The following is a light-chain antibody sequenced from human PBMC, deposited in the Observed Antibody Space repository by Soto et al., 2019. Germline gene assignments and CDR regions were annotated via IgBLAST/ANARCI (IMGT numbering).Light chain of an antibody. J-gene: IGKJ2*01. V-gene: IGKV1-5*03. CDR2: KAS. Sequence: DIQLTQSPSTLSASVGDRVNITCRASQSIYRWLAWYQQKPGEAPKLLIYKASTLENGVSSRFSGSGSGTEFTLTISSLQPHDLATYYCQQYTRYVFGQGTKLEIK. CDR3: QQYTRYV. CDR1: QSIYRW.